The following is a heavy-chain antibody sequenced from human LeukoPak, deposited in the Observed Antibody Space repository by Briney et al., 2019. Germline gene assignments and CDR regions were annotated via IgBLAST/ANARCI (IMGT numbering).Heavy chain of an antibody. CDR1: GYTFTSYW. CDR3: ARPRTSSRWYAAD. D-gene: IGHD6-13*01. CDR2: IYPGDSDT. Sequence: KAGESLKISCRGSGYTFTSYWIAWVRQMPGKGLEWMGIIYPGDSDTTYSPSFQGQVTISADKSISTAYLQWSSLKASDTAMYYCARPRTSSRWYAADWGQGRLVTVSS. J-gene: IGHJ4*02. V-gene: IGHV5-51*01.